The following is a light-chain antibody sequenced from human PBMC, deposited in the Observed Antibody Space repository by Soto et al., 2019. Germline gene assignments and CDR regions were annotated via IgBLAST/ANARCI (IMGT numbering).Light chain of an antibody. J-gene: IGKJ4*01. CDR2: DAS. V-gene: IGKV3-11*01. CDR1: QSVSSY. Sequence: EIVLTQSPATLSLSPGEIATLSCRASQSVSSYLAWYQKKPGQAPRLIIYDASKRATGIPARFSGSGSVTDFTLTISSLEPEDFAIYYCQQRSNWPRTFGGGTEGEIK. CDR3: QQRSNWPRT.